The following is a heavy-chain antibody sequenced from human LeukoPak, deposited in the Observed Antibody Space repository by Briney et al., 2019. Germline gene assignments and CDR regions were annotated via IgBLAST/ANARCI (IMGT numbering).Heavy chain of an antibody. CDR3: SRAGTGLNIPGAY. V-gene: IGHV4-59*11. J-gene: IGHJ4*02. CDR1: GASISSHY. D-gene: IGHD2/OR15-2a*01. Sequence: PSETLSLTCSVSGASISSHYWSWIRQPPGKGLEWIGYIYYSGSTNCNPSLKSRVTISIDTSKNQFSLKLTSVTAADAAVYYCSRAGTGLNIPGAYWGQGTLVTVSS. CDR2: IYYSGST.